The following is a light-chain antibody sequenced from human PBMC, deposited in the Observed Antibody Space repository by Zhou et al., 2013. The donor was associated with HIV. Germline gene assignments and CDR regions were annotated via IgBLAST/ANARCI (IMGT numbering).Light chain of an antibody. CDR1: QSVPRNY. V-gene: IGKV3-20*01. CDR2: VAS. CDR3: QQFGSSIT. J-gene: IGKJ5*01. Sequence: ETVMTQSPGTLSLSPGQRATLSCRASQSVPRNYLAWYQQKPGQAPRLLIYVASNRATGIPDRFSGSGSGTDFTLTISRLEPEDFAVYYCQQFGSSITFGQGTRLEIK.